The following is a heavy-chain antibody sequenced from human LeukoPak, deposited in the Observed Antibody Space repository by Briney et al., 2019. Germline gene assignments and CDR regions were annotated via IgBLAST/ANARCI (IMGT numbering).Heavy chain of an antibody. CDR1: GGSIRSSYYY. Sequence: SETLSLTCTVSGGSIRSSYYYWGWIRQPPGKGLEWIGSIYDSGSTYYNPSLKSRVTISVDTSKNQFSLKLSSVTAADTAVYYCARVGATPLMYYFDYWGQGTLVTVSS. J-gene: IGHJ4*02. CDR2: IYDSGST. CDR3: ARVGATPLMYYFDY. D-gene: IGHD1-26*01. V-gene: IGHV4-39*07.